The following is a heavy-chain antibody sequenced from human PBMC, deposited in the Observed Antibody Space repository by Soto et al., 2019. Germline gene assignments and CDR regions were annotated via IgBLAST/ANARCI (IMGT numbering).Heavy chain of an antibody. J-gene: IGHJ6*02. CDR2: IGTSGKTI. D-gene: IGHD4-4*01. CDR3: ARDPAIYSGKFDYGLDV. Sequence: GGSLGLSCAVSGFTFSSYEMNWVRQAPGKGLEWVSYIGTSGKTIYYADSVRGRFTISRDNAKNSLYLQMNSLRAEDTAVYFCARDPAIYSGKFDYGLDVWGRGTTVTVSS. CDR1: GFTFSSYE. V-gene: IGHV3-48*03.